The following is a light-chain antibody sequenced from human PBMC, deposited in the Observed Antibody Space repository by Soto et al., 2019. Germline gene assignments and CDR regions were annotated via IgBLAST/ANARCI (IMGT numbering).Light chain of an antibody. V-gene: IGLV1-40*01. CDR1: SSNIGAPYD. Sequence: QPVLTQPPSVSGAPGQRVTISCTGNSSNIGAPYDVHWYQQLPGAVPKLLISGNSNRPSGVPDRFSGSKSGPSASLAITGLQAEDEADYYCQSYDSSLSGWVFGGGTKVTVL. CDR2: GNS. CDR3: QSYDSSLSGWV. J-gene: IGLJ3*02.